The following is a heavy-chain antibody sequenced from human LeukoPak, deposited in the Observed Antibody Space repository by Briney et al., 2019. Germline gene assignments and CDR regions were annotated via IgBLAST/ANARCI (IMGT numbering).Heavy chain of an antibody. V-gene: IGHV3-23*01. J-gene: IGHJ4*02. D-gene: IGHD3-9*01. CDR1: GFTFSSYA. CDR3: AKGLTNLGDD. Sequence: PGGALRLSCAASGFTFSSYAMSRVRQAPGKGLEWVSGLSGSGSSAYYADSVKGRFTISRDNSKNTLYLQMNSLRPEDTAVYYCAKGLTNLGDDWGQGTLVTVSS. CDR2: LSGSGSSA.